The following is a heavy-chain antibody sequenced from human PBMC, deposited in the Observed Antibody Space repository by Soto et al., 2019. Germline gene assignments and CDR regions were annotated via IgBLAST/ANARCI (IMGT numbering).Heavy chain of an antibody. CDR3: ARHPTIFGVVVSGMDV. J-gene: IGHJ6*02. Sequence: PGESLKISCKGSGYSFTSYWISWVRQMPGKGLEWMGRIDPSDSYTNYSPSFQGHVTISADKSISTAYLQWSSLKASDTAMYHCARHPTIFGVVVSGMDVWGQGTTVTVSS. D-gene: IGHD3-3*01. V-gene: IGHV5-10-1*01. CDR1: GYSFTSYW. CDR2: IDPSDSYT.